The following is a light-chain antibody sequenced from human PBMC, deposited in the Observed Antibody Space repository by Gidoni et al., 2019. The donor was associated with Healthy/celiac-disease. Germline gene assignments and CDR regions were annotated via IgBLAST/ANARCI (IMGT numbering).Light chain of an antibody. Sequence: SSELTQDPAVSVALGQTVRITIQGDSLRSYYESWYQQKPGQAPVLVIYGKNNRPSGIPDRFSGSSSGNTASLTITGAQAEDEADYYCNSRDSSGNHVVFGGGTKLTVL. CDR1: SLRSYY. CDR3: NSRDSSGNHVV. J-gene: IGLJ2*01. CDR2: GKN. V-gene: IGLV3-19*01.